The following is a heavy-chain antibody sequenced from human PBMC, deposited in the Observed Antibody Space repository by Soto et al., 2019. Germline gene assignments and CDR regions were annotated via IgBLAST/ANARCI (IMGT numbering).Heavy chain of an antibody. D-gene: IGHD1-26*01. Sequence: GGSLRLSCAASGFSFSSFWMHWARQAPGKGLVWVAHIHNDGSRTSYADSVKGRFTISRDNAKNTLYLQMNSLRAEDTAKYYCARDIGEVGSTADFDIWGQRTMDTVSS. CDR2: IHNDGSRT. V-gene: IGHV3-74*01. CDR1: GFSFSSFW. CDR3: ARDIGEVGSTADFDI. J-gene: IGHJ3*02.